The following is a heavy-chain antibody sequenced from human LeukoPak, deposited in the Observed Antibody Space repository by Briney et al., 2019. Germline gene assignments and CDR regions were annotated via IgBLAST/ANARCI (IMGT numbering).Heavy chain of an antibody. CDR3: ARDRGIAVAGTLGY. J-gene: IGHJ4*02. Sequence: GRSLRLSCAASGFTFSSYAMHWVRQAPGKGLEWVAVISYDGSNKYYADSVKGRFTISRDNSKNTLYLQMNSLRAEDTAVYYCARDRGIAVAGTLGYWGQGTLVTVSS. D-gene: IGHD6-19*01. CDR2: ISYDGSNK. CDR1: GFTFSSYA. V-gene: IGHV3-30*04.